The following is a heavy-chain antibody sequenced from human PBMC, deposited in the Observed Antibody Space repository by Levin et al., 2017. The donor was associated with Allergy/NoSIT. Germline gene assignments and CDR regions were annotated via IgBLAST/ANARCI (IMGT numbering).Heavy chain of an antibody. CDR2: INPNSGGT. Sequence: GGSLRLSCKASGFTLSDHYLYWVRQAPGQGLEWVGWINPNSGGTRYAQRFQGRVTMTRDTSISTAYMELNRLRSDDTAIYYCARDPLGSAYYYHTLDVWGQGTTVTVSS. CDR3: ARDPLGSAYYYHTLDV. V-gene: IGHV1-2*02. J-gene: IGHJ6*02. CDR1: GFTLSDHY.